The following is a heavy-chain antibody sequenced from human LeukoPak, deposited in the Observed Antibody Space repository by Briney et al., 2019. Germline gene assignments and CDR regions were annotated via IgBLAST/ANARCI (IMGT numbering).Heavy chain of an antibody. J-gene: IGHJ4*02. CDR1: GFTFSGYE. CDR2: IIVSGGST. CDR3: ARDSWFGEPPHY. Sequence: GGCLRLSCLASGFTFSGYEMNWVRQAAGKGLEWVSSIIVSGGSTYYADSVKGRFTISRHNSKKTLYLQMNSLRAEDTAVYYCARDSWFGEPPHYWGQGALVTVSS. D-gene: IGHD3-10*01. V-gene: IGHV3-23*01.